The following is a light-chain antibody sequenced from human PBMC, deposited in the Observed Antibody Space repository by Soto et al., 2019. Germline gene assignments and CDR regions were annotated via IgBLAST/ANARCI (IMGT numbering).Light chain of an antibody. J-gene: IGKJ2*01. Sequence: VVLTQSPATLSVSPGARATLSCRASQTITNNYLAWYQQKPGQAPRLLIFGASVRATGIPDRFSGSGSGTEFTLTISSLQSGDLGVYYCQQYSSWYTFGQGTKLEI. CDR2: GAS. V-gene: IGKV3D-15*01. CDR3: QQYSSWYT. CDR1: QTITNN.